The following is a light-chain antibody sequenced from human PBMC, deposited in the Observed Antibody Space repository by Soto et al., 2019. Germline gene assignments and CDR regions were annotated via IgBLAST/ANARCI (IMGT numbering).Light chain of an antibody. V-gene: IGKV4-1*01. Sequence: DIEMTQSPDSLAVSLGERVTITCRSSQSVLYIPTNKNYVAWYQQKPGQPPKLLLYWASTRESGVPDRCSGGGSRTFFTLTISSLQAEDVAVYYCQQYYSSPRLGFGGGTKVDIK. CDR3: QQYYSSPRLG. CDR1: QSVLYIPTNKNY. CDR2: WAS. J-gene: IGKJ4*01.